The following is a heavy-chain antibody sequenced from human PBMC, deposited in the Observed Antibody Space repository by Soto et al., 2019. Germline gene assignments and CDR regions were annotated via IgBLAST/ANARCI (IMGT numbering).Heavy chain of an antibody. CDR3: ARHGIVGATTSYFDY. CDR2: IYPGDSHT. CDR1: EYSFSTYW. D-gene: IGHD1-26*01. V-gene: IGHV5-51*01. Sequence: PGESLKISCKGSEYSFSTYWIAWVRQMPGKGLEWMGIIYPGDSHTRYSPSFQGQVTISADKSISTAYLQWSSLKASDTAMYYCARHGIVGATTSYFDYWGQGTQVTSPQ. J-gene: IGHJ4*02.